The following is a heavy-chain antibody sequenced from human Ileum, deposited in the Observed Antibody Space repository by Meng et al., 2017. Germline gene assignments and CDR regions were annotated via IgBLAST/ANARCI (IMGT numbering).Heavy chain of an antibody. CDR3: ARGDDWAKSSNF. V-gene: IGHV4-34*01. CDR1: GGSFSNYY. Sequence: QVHLRQWGAGLLKPSETLSLTCAVYGGSFSNYYLTWIRQSPGKGLEWIGEIHPSGSTYYSPSLQSRVTITLDTSKNQFSLTLNSVTAADTAVYYCARGDDWAKSSNFWGQGTLVTVSS. D-gene: IGHD3-9*01. CDR2: IHPSGST. J-gene: IGHJ4*02.